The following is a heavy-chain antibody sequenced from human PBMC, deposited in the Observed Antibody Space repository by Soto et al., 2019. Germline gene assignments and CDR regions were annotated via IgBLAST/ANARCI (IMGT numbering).Heavy chain of an antibody. D-gene: IGHD6-6*01. CDR2: ISYDGSNK. Sequence: GLACAACGFTFNSYGIPGARQAPGKGLEWVAVISYDGSNKYYADSVKGRFTISRDNSKNTLYPQMNSLRAEDTAVYYCAKGDGAARPFYNYYYYGMDVWGQGTTVTVS. CDR3: AKGDGAARPFYNYYYYGMDV. J-gene: IGHJ6*02. V-gene: IGHV3-30*18. CDR1: GFTFNSYG.